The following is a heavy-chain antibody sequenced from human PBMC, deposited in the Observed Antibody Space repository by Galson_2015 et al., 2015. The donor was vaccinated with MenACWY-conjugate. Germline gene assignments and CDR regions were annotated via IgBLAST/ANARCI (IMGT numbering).Heavy chain of an antibody. CDR3: ARAHLGYGYDYFDP. J-gene: IGHJ5*02. V-gene: IGHV1-3*01. D-gene: IGHD5-18*01. CDR2: INVGSGTT. Sequence: SVKVSCKASGSTFSNYAMHWMRQAPGQRLEYMGWINVGSGTTRGSQKFQDRVTITTDTSANTAYMELSSLRSEDTAVYFCARAHLGYGYDYFDPWGQGTLVTVSS. CDR1: GSTFSNYA.